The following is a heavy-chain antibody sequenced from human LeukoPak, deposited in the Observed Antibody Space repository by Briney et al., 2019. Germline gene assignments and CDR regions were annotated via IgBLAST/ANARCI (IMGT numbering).Heavy chain of an antibody. CDR1: GGSINHYY. CDR2: ICYNGKT. CDR3: ARSDYSTYFDF. D-gene: IGHD2-15*01. J-gene: IGHJ4*02. Sequence: PSETLSLTCSVSGGSINHYYWIWIRQPPGKGLEWIGYICYNGKTNYNPSLKSRVSMSVDTSNNQFSLKLTSVTAADTAVYYCARSDYSTYFDFWGQGTLLTVSS. V-gene: IGHV4-59*01.